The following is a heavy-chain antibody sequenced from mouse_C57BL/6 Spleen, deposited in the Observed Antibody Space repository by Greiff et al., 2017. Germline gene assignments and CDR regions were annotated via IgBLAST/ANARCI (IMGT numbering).Heavy chain of an antibody. D-gene: IGHD2-2*01. V-gene: IGHV1-80*01. CDR1: GYAFSSYW. CDR2: IYPGDGDT. Sequence: VQLVESGAELVKPGASVKISCKASGYAFSSYWMNWVKQRPGKGLEWIGQIYPGDGDTNYNGKFKGKATLTADKSSSTAYMQLSSLTSEDSAVYFCARYGYHWYFDVWGTGTTVTVSS. CDR3: ARYGYHWYFDV. J-gene: IGHJ1*03.